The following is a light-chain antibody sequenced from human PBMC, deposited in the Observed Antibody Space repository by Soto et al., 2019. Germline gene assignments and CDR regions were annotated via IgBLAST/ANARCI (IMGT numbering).Light chain of an antibody. CDR2: EVN. CDR1: SSDVGGYNY. J-gene: IGLJ1*01. V-gene: IGLV2-8*01. CDR3: SSYAGGSNV. Sequence: QSTLTQPPSSSVSPGRSVAISCTGTSSDVGGYNYVSWYQQHPGKAPKLMIYEVNKRPSGVPDRFSGSKSGNTASLTVSGLQAEHEADYYCSSYAGGSNVFGTGTKVTVL.